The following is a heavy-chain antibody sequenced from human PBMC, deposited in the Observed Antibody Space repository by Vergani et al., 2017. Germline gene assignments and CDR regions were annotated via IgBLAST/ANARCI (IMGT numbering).Heavy chain of an antibody. CDR2: INSDGSST. Sequence: EVQLVESGGGLVQPGGSLRLSCAASGFTFSSYWMHWVRQAPGKGLVWVSRINSDGSSTSYADSVKGRFTIPRDNAKNPLYLQMNSLRAEDTAVYYCARDSGGGQWLVPLDYWGQGTLVTVSS. CDR3: ARDSGGGQWLVPLDY. V-gene: IGHV3-74*01. J-gene: IGHJ4*02. D-gene: IGHD6-19*01. CDR1: GFTFSSYW.